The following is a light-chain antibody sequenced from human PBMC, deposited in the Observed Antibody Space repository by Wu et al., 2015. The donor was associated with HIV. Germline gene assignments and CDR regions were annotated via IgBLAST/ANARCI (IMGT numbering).Light chain of an antibody. CDR2: GAS. CDR3: QQYNDWPRT. CDR1: QNLDIN. Sequence: EIVMTQSPAALSVSPGERAILSCRASQNLDINSAWYQHKPGQAPRLLIYGASTRATDIPPRFSGSGSGTEFTLTITSLQSEDFAIYYCQQYNDWPRTFGQGTKVEIK. V-gene: IGKV3-15*01. J-gene: IGKJ1*01.